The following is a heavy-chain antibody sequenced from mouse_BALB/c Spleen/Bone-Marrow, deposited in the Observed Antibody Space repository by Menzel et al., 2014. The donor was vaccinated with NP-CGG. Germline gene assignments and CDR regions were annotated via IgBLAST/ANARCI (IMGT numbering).Heavy chain of an antibody. CDR2: IDPANGNT. D-gene: IGHD2-3*01. CDR3: ARWLLPYGLDY. Sequence: VHVKQSGAELVKPGASVKLSCTASGFNIKDTYMHWVKQRPEQGLEWIGGIDPANGNTKYDPKFQGKATIAADTSSNTAYLQLSSLTSEDTAVYCCARWLLPYGLDYWGQGTSVTGSS. J-gene: IGHJ4*01. CDR1: GFNIKDTY. V-gene: IGHV14-3*02.